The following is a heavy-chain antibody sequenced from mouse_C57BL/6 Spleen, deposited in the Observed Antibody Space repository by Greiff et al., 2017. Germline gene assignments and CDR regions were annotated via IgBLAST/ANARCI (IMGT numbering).Heavy chain of an antibody. CDR2: ISDGGSYT. CDR3: ARERGYGYDGGAWFAY. CDR1: GFTFSSYA. D-gene: IGHD2-2*01. Sequence: EVKLVESGGGLVKPGGSLKLSCAASGFTFSSYAMSWVRQTPEKRLEWVATISDGGSYTYYPDNVKGRFTISRDNAKNNLYLQMSHLKSEDTAMYYCARERGYGYDGGAWFAYWGQGTLVTVSA. V-gene: IGHV5-4*01. J-gene: IGHJ3*01.